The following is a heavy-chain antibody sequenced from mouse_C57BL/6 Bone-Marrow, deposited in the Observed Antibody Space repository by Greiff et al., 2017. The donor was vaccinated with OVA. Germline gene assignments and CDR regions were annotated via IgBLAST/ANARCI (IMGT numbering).Heavy chain of an antibody. J-gene: IGHJ1*03. CDR1: GFSLTSYA. D-gene: IGHD2-4*01. Sequence: VQLQQSGPGLVAPSQSLSITCTVSGFSLTSYAISWVRQPPGKGLEWLGVIWTGGGTNYNSALKSRLSISKDNSKSQVFLKMNSLQTDDTARYYCASIYYDYSWYFDVWGTGTTVTVSS. V-gene: IGHV2-9-1*01. CDR2: IWTGGGT. CDR3: ASIYYDYSWYFDV.